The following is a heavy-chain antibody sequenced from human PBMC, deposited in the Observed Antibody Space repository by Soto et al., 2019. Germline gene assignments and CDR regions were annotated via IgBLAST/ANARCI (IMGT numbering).Heavy chain of an antibody. CDR1: GGSISSYY. J-gene: IGHJ4*02. CDR3: ARHAHDYGDYVFDY. CDR2: IYYSGST. D-gene: IGHD4-17*01. Sequence: SETLSLTCTVSGGSISSYYWSWIRQPPGKGLEWIGYIYYSGSTNYNPSLKSRVTISVDTSKNQFSLKLSSVTAADTAVYYCARHAHDYGDYVFDYWGQGTLVTVSS. V-gene: IGHV4-59*08.